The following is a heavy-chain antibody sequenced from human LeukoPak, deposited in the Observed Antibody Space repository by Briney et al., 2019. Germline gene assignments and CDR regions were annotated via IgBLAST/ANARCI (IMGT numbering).Heavy chain of an antibody. CDR3: ARCGTSCYGGGNYNYYGMDV. D-gene: IGHD2-2*01. V-gene: IGHV1-69*06. J-gene: IGHJ6*04. Sequence: SVKVSCKASGGTFSSYTISWVRQAPGHGLEWMGGISPIFDTTNYAQKFQGRVTITADKSTSTAYMELTSLRSEDTAVYYCARCGTSCYGGGNYNYYGMDVWGKGTTVIVSS. CDR1: GGTFSSYT. CDR2: ISPIFDTT.